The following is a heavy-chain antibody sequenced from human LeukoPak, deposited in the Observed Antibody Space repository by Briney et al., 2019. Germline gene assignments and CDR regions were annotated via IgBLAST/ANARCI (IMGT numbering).Heavy chain of an antibody. CDR3: ARDAGTVVTGEAFDI. J-gene: IGHJ3*02. CDR1: GFTFSSYS. D-gene: IGHD4-23*01. V-gene: IGHV3-21*01. Sequence: GGSLRLSCAASGFTFSSYSMNWVRQAPGKGLEWVSSISSSSSYIYYADSVKGRFTISRDNAKYSLYLQMNSLRAEDTAVYYCARDAGTVVTGEAFDIWGQGKMVTGSS. CDR2: ISSSSSYI.